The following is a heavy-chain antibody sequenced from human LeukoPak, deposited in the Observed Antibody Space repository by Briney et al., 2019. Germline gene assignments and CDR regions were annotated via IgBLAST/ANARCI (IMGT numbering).Heavy chain of an antibody. J-gene: IGHJ4*02. CDR2: LYYSSST. Sequence: PSETLSLTRTDSRGSLRSYYSSWIPPPPRGGLGCGGYLYYSSSTNYNPYLKSRVNISVNTSKNQATLKLCSVTAAHTAVYYCAKHTDYYDSSGPLLFDYWGQGTPVAVSS. V-gene: IGHV4-59*08. CDR1: RGSLRSYY. D-gene: IGHD3-22*01. CDR3: AKHTDYYDSSGPLLFDY.